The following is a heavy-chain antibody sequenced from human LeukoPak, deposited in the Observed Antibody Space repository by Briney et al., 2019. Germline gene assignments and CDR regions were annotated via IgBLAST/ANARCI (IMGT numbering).Heavy chain of an antibody. J-gene: IGHJ3*02. V-gene: IGHV4-31*03. D-gene: IGHD1-7*01. CDR1: GGSISSGGYY. CDR3: ARRQELLSAFDI. Sequence: SQTLSLTCTVSGGSISSGGYYWSWIRQHPGKGLEWIGYIYYSGSTYYNPSLKSRVTISVDTSKNQFSLKLSSVTAADTAVYYCARRQELLSAFDIWGQGTMVPVSS. CDR2: IYYSGST.